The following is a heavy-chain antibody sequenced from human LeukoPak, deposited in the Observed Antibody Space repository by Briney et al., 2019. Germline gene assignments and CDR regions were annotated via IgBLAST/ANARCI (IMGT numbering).Heavy chain of an antibody. CDR3: AREVGYCSGGSCSTRYFDY. V-gene: IGHV4-4*07. D-gene: IGHD2-15*01. CDR2: IYTSGST. Sequence: SETLSLTCTVSGGSLSSYYWSWVRQPAGKGLEWIGRIYTSGSTNYNPSLKSRVTMSVDTSKNQFSLKLSSVTAADTAVYYCAREVGYCSGGSCSTRYFDYWGQGTLVTVSS. J-gene: IGHJ4*02. CDR1: GGSLSSYY.